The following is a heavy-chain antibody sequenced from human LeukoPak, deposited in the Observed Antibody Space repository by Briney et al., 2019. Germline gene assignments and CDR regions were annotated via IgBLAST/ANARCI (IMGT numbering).Heavy chain of an antibody. Sequence: SETLSLTCAVYGGSFSGYYWSWIRQPPGKGLEWIGEINHSGSTNYNPSLKSRVTISVDTSKNQSSLKLSSVTAADTAVYCCARGRSGYSYGATFDYWGQGTLVTVSS. CDR2: INHSGST. J-gene: IGHJ4*02. CDR1: GGSFSGYY. CDR3: ARGRSGYSYGATFDY. D-gene: IGHD5-18*01. V-gene: IGHV4-34*01.